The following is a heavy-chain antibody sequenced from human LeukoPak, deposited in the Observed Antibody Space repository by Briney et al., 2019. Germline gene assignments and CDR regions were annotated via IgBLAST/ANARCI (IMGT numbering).Heavy chain of an antibody. CDR2: IDWDDDK. V-gene: IGHV2-70*11. CDR1: GFSLSTSGMC. J-gene: IGHJ3*02. D-gene: IGHD3-3*01. Sequence: ESGPTLVNPTQTLTLTCTFSGFSLSTSGMCVSWIRQPPGKTLEWLARIDWDDDKYYSTSLKTRLTISKDTSKNQVVLTMTNMDPVDTATYYCARSLTYYDFWSGSHDAFDIWGQGTMVTVSS. CDR3: ARSLTYYDFWSGSHDAFDI.